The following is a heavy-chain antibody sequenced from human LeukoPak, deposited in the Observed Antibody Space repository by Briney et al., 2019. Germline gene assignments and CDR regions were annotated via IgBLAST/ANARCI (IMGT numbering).Heavy chain of an antibody. CDR1: GFSLGIYT. Sequence: GGSLRLSCAASGFSLGIYTMNWVRQAPGKGLERVSSISSRSTYIYYADSVKGRFTVSRDNANNSVYLQVNSLRAEDTAVYYCARDGGSGAGFYYYGLDVWGQGTTVTVPS. D-gene: IGHD2-15*01. V-gene: IGHV3-21*01. CDR2: ISSRSTYI. J-gene: IGHJ6*02. CDR3: ARDGGSGAGFYYYGLDV.